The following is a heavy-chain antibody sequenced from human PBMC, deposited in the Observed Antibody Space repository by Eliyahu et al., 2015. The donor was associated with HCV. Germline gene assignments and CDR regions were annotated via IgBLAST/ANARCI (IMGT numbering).Heavy chain of an antibody. D-gene: IGHD3-3*01. CDR3: ARGPARFLEWSYYYYGMDV. CDR2: INHSGST. V-gene: IGHV4-34*01. CDR1: GGSFSGYY. J-gene: IGHJ6*02. Sequence: QVQLQQWGAGLLKPSETLSLTCAVYGGSFSGYYWSWIRQPPGKGLEWIGEINHSGSTNYNPSLKSRVTISVDTSKNQFSLKLSSVTAADTAVYYCARGPARFLEWSYYYYGMDVWGQGTTVTVSS.